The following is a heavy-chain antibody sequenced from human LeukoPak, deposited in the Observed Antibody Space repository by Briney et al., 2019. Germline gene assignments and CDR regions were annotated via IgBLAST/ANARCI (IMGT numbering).Heavy chain of an antibody. D-gene: IGHD2-15*01. J-gene: IGHJ5*02. CDR2: ISGYNGKT. V-gene: IGHV1-18*04. Sequence: ASVKVSCKASGYSFTSHYMHWVRQAPGQGLEWMGWISGYNGKTKYAQNLQDRVTMTTDTSTTTAYMELRSLRSDDTAVYYCARAGAVADNWFDPWGQGTLVTVSS. CDR3: ARAGAVADNWFDP. CDR1: GYSFTSHY.